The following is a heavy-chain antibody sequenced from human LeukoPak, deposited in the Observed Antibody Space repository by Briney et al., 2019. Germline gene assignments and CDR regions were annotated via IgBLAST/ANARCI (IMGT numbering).Heavy chain of an antibody. J-gene: IGHJ4*02. V-gene: IGHV1-18*01. Sequence: ASVKVPCKASGYIFTNYGISWVRQAPGQGLEWVGWISGYNDNAHYAQKLQGRVTMTRETSTSTVYMELRSLSSDDTAIYYCAGDGNDVMDYWGQGTLVTVSS. D-gene: IGHD1-1*01. CDR1: GYIFTNYG. CDR3: AGDGNDVMDY. CDR2: ISGYNDNA.